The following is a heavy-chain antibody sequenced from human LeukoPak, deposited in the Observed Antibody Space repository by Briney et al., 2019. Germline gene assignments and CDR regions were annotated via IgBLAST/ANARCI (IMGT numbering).Heavy chain of an antibody. CDR3: ARVLVPAAISWFDP. J-gene: IGHJ5*02. Sequence: PGGSLRLSCTASGFTVSSNYMSWVRQAPGKGLEWVSLIYRDGTTYYGDSVKGRFTISRDNSKNTVYLQMNSLTADDTAIYYCARVLVPAAISWFDPWGQGTLVTVSS. CDR2: IYRDGTT. V-gene: IGHV3-53*01. CDR1: GFTVSSNY. D-gene: IGHD2-2*01.